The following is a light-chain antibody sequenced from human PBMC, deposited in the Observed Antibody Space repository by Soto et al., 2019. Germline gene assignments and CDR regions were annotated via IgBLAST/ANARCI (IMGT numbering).Light chain of an antibody. Sequence: DIQMTQSPSTLSASVGDRVTITCRASQSISTSLAWYQQKPGKAPKVLIYKASSLESWVPSRFSGSGSGTEFTLTISSLQPDYSATYYCQHCDSYWTFGQGTKVEIK. CDR2: KAS. CDR3: QHCDSYWT. J-gene: IGKJ1*01. CDR1: QSISTS. V-gene: IGKV1-5*03.